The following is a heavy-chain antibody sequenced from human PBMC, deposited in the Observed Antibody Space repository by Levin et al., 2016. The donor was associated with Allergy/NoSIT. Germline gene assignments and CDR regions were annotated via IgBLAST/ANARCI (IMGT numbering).Heavy chain of an antibody. CDR3: ASGYSSSWWPGDWFDP. D-gene: IGHD6-13*01. V-gene: IGHV3-21*01. Sequence: GESLKISCAASGFIFSRYNMNWVRQTPGKGLEWVSSISARSTFIDYADSVKGRFTISRDNAKNSLYLQVNSLRAEDTAVYYCASGYSSSWWPGDWFDPWGQGTLVTVSS. CDR1: GFIFSRYN. J-gene: IGHJ5*02. CDR2: ISARSTFI.